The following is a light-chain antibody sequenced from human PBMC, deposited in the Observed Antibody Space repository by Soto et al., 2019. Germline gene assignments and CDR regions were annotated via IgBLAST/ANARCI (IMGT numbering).Light chain of an antibody. CDR1: NTDVGQDKS. Sequence: ALTQPASVSGSRGQSITISCVGRNTDVGQDKSVSWYQQGPGKAPKLLIFEVTNRPSGVSSRFSGSRSGNTASLTISGLQPDDEGDYFCVSYTDTDTLVFGTGTKVTVL. CDR3: VSYTDTDTLV. V-gene: IGLV2-14*01. CDR2: EVT. J-gene: IGLJ1*01.